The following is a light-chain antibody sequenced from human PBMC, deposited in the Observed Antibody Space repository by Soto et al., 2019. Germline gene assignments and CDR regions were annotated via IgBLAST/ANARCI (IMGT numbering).Light chain of an antibody. CDR2: DVN. CDR1: SSDVGGYNY. CDR3: SSYAGSNNLV. Sequence: QSALTQPPSASGSPGQSVTISCTGTSSDVGGYNYVSWYKQHPGKAPKLMIYDVNKRPSGVPGRFSGSKSGNTASLTVSGLQAEDEADYYCSSYAGSNNLVFGGGTKLTVL. J-gene: IGLJ2*01. V-gene: IGLV2-8*01.